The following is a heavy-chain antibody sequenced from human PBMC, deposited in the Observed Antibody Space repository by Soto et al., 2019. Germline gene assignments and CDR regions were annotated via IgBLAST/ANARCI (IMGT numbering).Heavy chain of an antibody. J-gene: IGHJ4*02. CDR3: ARGVERGYSYGPLDY. D-gene: IGHD5-18*01. Sequence: QVQLVESGGGVVQPGRSLRLSCAASGFTFSSYAMHWVRQAPGKGLEWVAVISYDGSNKYYADSVKGRFTISRDNSKNTLYLQRNSRRAEDTAVYYCARGVERGYSYGPLDYWGQGTLVTVSS. CDR1: GFTFSSYA. V-gene: IGHV3-30-3*01. CDR2: ISYDGSNK.